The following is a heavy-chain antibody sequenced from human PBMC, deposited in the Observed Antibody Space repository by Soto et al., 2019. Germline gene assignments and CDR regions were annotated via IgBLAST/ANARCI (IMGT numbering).Heavy chain of an antibody. CDR2: IKPDGSEK. D-gene: IGHD3-3*01. CDR1: GFTFRSYW. Sequence: GGSLRLSCATSGFTFRSYWMAWVRQAPGKGPEWVANIKPDGSEKQYVDSVKGRFTVSRDSAKKSLDLQMNSLRVEDTAVYYCARAEDYDFWSGPPKYFDNWGQGTQVTVSS. V-gene: IGHV3-7*03. CDR3: ARAEDYDFWSGPPKYFDN. J-gene: IGHJ4*02.